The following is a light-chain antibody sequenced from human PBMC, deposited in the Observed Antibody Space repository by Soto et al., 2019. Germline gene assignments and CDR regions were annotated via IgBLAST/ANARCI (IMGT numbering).Light chain of an antibody. CDR1: GSNVGPNY. V-gene: IGLV1-51*01. Sequence: QSVLTQPPSGSAAPGQPITISCSGSGSNVGPNYVSWYQQLPGTAPKLRSYDNDKRASAIPDRFSGSNSGTSATLGITGLQIGDEAEYYCGACDSTRNGGLFGTGTKVTLL. CDR3: GACDSTRNGGL. J-gene: IGLJ1*01. CDR2: DND.